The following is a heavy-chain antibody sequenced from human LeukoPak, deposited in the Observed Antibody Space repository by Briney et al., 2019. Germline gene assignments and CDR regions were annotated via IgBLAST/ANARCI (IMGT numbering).Heavy chain of an antibody. CDR2: IKQDGSEK. CDR1: GFTFSTYS. J-gene: IGHJ4*02. CDR3: ARRSNGGNSGY. V-gene: IGHV3-7*01. D-gene: IGHD2-15*01. Sequence: GGSLRLSCAASGFTFSTYSINWVRQAPGKGLEWVANIKQDGSEKYYVDSVKGRFTISRDNAKNSLYLQMNSLRAEDTAVYYCARRSNGGNSGYWGQGTLVTVSS.